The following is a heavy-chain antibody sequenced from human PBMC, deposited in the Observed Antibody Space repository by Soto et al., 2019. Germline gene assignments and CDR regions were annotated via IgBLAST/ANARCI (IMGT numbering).Heavy chain of an antibody. CDR1: GGTFSSYA. J-gene: IGHJ3*02. Sequence: QVQLVQSGAEVKKPGSSVKVSCKASGGTFSSYAISWVRQAPGQGLEWMGGIIPIFGTANYAQKFQGRVTITADESTSTAYMERSSLRSEDTAVYYCARELARFPTTSGAFDIWGQGTMVTVSS. V-gene: IGHV1-69*01. D-gene: IGHD1-1*01. CDR3: ARELARFPTTSGAFDI. CDR2: IIPIFGTA.